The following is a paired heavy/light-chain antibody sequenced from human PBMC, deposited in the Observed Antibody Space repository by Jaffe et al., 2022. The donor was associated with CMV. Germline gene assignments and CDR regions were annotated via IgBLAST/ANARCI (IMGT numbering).Light chain of an antibody. J-gene: IGLJ2*01. V-gene: IGLV2-8*01. CDR2: EVT. CDR3: SSYAGGNRRV. CDR1: SSDVGGYNY. Sequence: QSALTQPPSASGSPGQSVTISCTGTSSDVGGYNYVSWYQQHPGKAPKLMIYEVTKRPSGVPDRFSGSKSGNTASLTVSGLQAEDEADYYCSSYAGGNRRVFGGGTKLTVL.
Heavy chain of an antibody. D-gene: IGHD3-22*01. CDR1: GFSFSSYA. Sequence: EVQLLESGGGLVQPGGSLRLSCVASGFSFSSYAMSWVRQAPGKGLEWVSVISGGGQSTDSADSVKGRFTISRDNTKNTLYLQMNSPRAEDSAVYYCAKDRGYYYDSSGYYHFEYWGQGTLVTVSS. CDR2: ISGGGQST. CDR3: AKDRGYYYDSSGYYHFEY. J-gene: IGHJ4*02. V-gene: IGHV3-23*01.